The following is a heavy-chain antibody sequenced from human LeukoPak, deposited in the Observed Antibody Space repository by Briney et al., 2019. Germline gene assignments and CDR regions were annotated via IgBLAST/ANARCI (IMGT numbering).Heavy chain of an antibody. Sequence: ASVKVSCKASGYTFIGYYMHWVRQAPGQGLEWRGWINPNSGGTNYAQKFQGRVTMTRETSISTAYMELSRLRSDDTAVYYCARDGFDCGGDCYSDYWGQGTLVTVSS. J-gene: IGHJ4*02. D-gene: IGHD2-21*02. CDR3: ARDGFDCGGDCYSDY. CDR1: GYTFIGYY. CDR2: INPNSGGT. V-gene: IGHV1-2*02.